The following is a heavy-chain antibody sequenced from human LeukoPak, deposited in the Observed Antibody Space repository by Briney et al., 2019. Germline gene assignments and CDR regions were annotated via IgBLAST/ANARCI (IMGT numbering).Heavy chain of an antibody. CDR3: ARDRELRPMGYFDL. D-gene: IGHD1-26*01. CDR1: GGSISSGDYY. J-gene: IGHJ2*01. Sequence: ASETLSLTCTVSGGSISSGDYYWSWIRQPPGKGLEWIGYIYHSGSTYYNPSLKSRVTISVDRSKNQFSLKLSSVTAADTAVYYCARDRELRPMGYFDLWGRGTLVTVSS. V-gene: IGHV4-30-2*01. CDR2: IYHSGST.